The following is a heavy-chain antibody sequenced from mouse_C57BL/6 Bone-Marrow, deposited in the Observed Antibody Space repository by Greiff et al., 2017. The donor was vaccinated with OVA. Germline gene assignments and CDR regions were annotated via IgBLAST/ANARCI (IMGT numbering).Heavy chain of an antibody. D-gene: IGHD1-1*01. CDR3: ARSGGSSYGGFAY. CDR2: IHPSDSDT. V-gene: IGHV1-74*01. CDR1: GYTFTSYW. J-gene: IGHJ3*01. Sequence: QVQLQQPGAELVKPGASVKVSCKASGYTFTSYWMHWVKQRPGQGLEWIGRIHPSDSDTNYNQKFKDKATLTADKSSSTAYMQLSSLTYEDSAVYYCARSGGSSYGGFAYWGQGTLVTVSA.